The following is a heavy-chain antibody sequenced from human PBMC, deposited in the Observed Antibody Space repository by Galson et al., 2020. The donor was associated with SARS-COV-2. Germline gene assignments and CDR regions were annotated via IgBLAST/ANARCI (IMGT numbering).Heavy chain of an antibody. D-gene: IGHD3-3*01. CDR1: GFTFSSYS. Sequence: GESLKISCAASGFTFSSYSMNWVRQAPGKGLEWVSSISSSSSYIYYADSVKGRFTISRDNAKNSLYLQMNSLRAEDTAVYYCARDLSYDFWSGYSKTSDIWGQGTMVTVSS. CDR2: ISSSSSYI. J-gene: IGHJ3*02. V-gene: IGHV3-21*01. CDR3: ARDLSYDFWSGYSKTSDI.